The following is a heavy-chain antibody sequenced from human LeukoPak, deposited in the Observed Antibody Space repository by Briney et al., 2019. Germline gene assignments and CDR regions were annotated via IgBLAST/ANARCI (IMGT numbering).Heavy chain of an antibody. CDR1: GGSFSVYY. CDR3: AREAYCSSTSCYAYYYYYGMDV. V-gene: IGHV4-34*01. J-gene: IGHJ6*02. D-gene: IGHD2-2*01. CDR2: INHSGST. Sequence: PSETLSLTCAVYGGSFSVYYWSWIRQPPGKGLEWIGEINHSGSTNYNPSLKSRVTISVDTSKNQFSLKLSSVTAADTAVYYCAREAYCSSTSCYAYYYYYGMDVWGQGTTVTVSS.